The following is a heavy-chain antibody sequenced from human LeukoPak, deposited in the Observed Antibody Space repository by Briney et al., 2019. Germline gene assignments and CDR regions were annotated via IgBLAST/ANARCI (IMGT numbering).Heavy chain of an antibody. CDR1: GFTFSDYY. V-gene: IGHV3-11*04. D-gene: IGHD3-10*01. CDR2: ISSSGSTI. Sequence: GGSLRLSCAASGFTFSDYYMSWIRQAPGKGLEWVSYISSSGSTIYYADSVKGRFTISRDNAKNSLYLQMDSLRAEDTAVYYCARLFVYGSGAEAFDYWGQGALVTVSS. CDR3: ARLFVYGSGAEAFDY. J-gene: IGHJ4*02.